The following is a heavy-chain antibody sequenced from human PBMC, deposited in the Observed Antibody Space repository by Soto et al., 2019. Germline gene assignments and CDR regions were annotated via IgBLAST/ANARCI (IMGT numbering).Heavy chain of an antibody. Sequence: PGGSLRLSCAASGFTFSSYGMHWVRQAPGKGLEWVTVISYDGGNKYYADSVKGRFTISRDNSKNTLYLQMNSLRSEDTAVYYCAVGSSSWHFATYYYYGMDVWGQGTTVTVSS. D-gene: IGHD6-13*01. V-gene: IGHV3-30*03. CDR1: GFTFSSYG. J-gene: IGHJ6*02. CDR3: AVGSSSWHFATYYYYGMDV. CDR2: ISYDGGNK.